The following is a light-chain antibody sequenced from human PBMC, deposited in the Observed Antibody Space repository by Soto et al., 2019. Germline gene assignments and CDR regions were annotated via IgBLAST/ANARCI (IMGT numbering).Light chain of an antibody. Sequence: EIVLTQSPGTLSLSPGERATLSCRASQSVSSYLAWYQQKPGQAPRLLIYGASTRATGIPDRFSGSGSGADFSLTISRLETEDFAVYYCQQYGSSPRTFGQGTKVEI. V-gene: IGKV3-20*01. CDR3: QQYGSSPRT. CDR2: GAS. CDR1: QSVSSY. J-gene: IGKJ1*01.